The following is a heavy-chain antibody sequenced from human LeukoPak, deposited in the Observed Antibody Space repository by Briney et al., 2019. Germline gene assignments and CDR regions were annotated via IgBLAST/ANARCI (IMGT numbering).Heavy chain of an antibody. CDR2: VYYSGST. D-gene: IGHD4-23*01. CDR1: GGSISTYY. CDR3: ARHGGDYVGFDM. Sequence: PWETLSLTCTVSGGSISTYYWSWIRQPPGEGLEWIAYVYYSGSTNSNPSLKSRVTISVDTSKNQFSLKLSSVTAADTAVYYCARHGGDYVGFDMWGQGTMVTVSS. V-gene: IGHV4-59*08. J-gene: IGHJ3*02.